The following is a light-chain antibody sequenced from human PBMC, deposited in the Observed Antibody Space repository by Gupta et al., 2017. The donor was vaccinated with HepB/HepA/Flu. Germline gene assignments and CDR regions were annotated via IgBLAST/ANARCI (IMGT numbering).Light chain of an antibody. CDR3: QQDGYAPWT. J-gene: IGKJ1*01. CDR1: QSVLYSSNNKNY. V-gene: IGKV4-1*01. CDR2: WAS. Sequence: DIVMTQSPDSLAVSLGERATINCKSSQSVLYSSNNKNYLAWYQQKPGQPPKLLLYWASTRESGVPDRFSGSGSGADFTLTISSLQAEDVAVYYCQQDGYAPWTFGQGTKVEI.